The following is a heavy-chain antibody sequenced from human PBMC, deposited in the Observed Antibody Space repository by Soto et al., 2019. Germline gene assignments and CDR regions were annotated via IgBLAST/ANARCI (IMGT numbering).Heavy chain of an antibody. V-gene: IGHV3-74*01. CDR1: GFTFSSYW. Sequence: EVQLVESGGGLVQPGGSLRLSCAASGFTFSSYWIHWVRQGPGKGLVWVSRINTDASRTNYADSVKGRFTFSRDNAKNTVYLQVNSLRDEDTALYFCVRGASGRYYMDVWGKGTTVTVSS. D-gene: IGHD3-10*01. J-gene: IGHJ6*03. CDR2: INTDASRT. CDR3: VRGASGRYYMDV.